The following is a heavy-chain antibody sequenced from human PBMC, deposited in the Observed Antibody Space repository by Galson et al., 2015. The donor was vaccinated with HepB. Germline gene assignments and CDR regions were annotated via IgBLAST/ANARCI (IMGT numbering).Heavy chain of an antibody. J-gene: IGHJ4*02. D-gene: IGHD6-19*01. CDR2: ISGSGGST. V-gene: IGHV3-23*01. CDR1: GFAFSSYA. Sequence: SLRLSCAASGFAFSSYAMSWVRQAPGKGLEWVSAISGSGGSTYYADSVKGRFTISRDNSKNTLYLQMNSPRAEDTAVYYCAKDLMYSSGWYSEDNSVIGEGFDYWGQGTLVTVSS. CDR3: AKDLMYSSGWYSEDNSVIGEGFDY.